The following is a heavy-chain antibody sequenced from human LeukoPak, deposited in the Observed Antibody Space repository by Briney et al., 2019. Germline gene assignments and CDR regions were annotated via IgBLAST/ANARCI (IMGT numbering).Heavy chain of an antibody. CDR1: GGTFSSYA. V-gene: IGHV1-69*13. CDR3: ARGDYGRTLDY. D-gene: IGHD4-17*01. J-gene: IGHJ4*02. Sequence: ASVKVSCRASGGTFSSYAISWVRQAPGQGLEWMGGIIPIFGTANYAQKFQGRVTITADESTSTAYMELSSLRSEDTAVYYCARGDYGRTLDYWGQGTLVTVSS. CDR2: IIPIFGTA.